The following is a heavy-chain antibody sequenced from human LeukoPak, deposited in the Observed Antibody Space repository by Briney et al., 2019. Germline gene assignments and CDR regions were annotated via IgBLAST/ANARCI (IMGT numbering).Heavy chain of an antibody. Sequence: SETLSLTCTVSGGSISSYYWSWIRQPAGKGLEWIGRIYTSGSTNYNPSLKSRVTMSVDTSKDQFSLKLSSVTAADTAVYYCARGYRATNAFDIWGQGTMVTVSS. CDR3: ARGYRATNAFDI. CDR2: IYTSGST. V-gene: IGHV4-4*07. J-gene: IGHJ3*02. CDR1: GGSISSYY. D-gene: IGHD5-18*01.